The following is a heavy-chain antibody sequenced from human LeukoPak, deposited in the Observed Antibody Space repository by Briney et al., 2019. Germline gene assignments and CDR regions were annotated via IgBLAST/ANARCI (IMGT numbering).Heavy chain of an antibody. V-gene: IGHV3-30-3*01. J-gene: IGHJ4*02. CDR2: ISYDGSNK. D-gene: IGHD3-3*01. CDR1: GFTFSSYA. Sequence: GGSLRLSCAASGFTFSSYAMHWVRQAPGKGLEWVAVISYDGSNKYYADSVKGRFTISRDNSKNTLYLQMNSLRAEDTAVYYCARWESLRFLECGSCYFDHWGQGTLVTVSS. CDR3: ARWESLRFLECGSCYFDH.